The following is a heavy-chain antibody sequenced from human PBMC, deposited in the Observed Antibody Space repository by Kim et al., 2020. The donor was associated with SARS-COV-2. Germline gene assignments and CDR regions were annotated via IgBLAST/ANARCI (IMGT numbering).Heavy chain of an antibody. CDR3: AREIGDYGGGY. CDR1: GYTFTGYY. D-gene: IGHD4-17*01. CDR2: NNPNSGGT. Sequence: ASVKVSCKASGYTFTGYYMHWVRQAPGQGLEWMGRNNPNSGGTNYAQKFQGRVTMTRDTSISTAYMELSRLRSDDTAVYYCAREIGDYGGGYWGQGTLVTVSS. V-gene: IGHV1-2*06. J-gene: IGHJ4*02.